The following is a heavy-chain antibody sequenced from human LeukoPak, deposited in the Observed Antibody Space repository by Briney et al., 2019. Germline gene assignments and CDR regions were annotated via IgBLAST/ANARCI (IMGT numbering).Heavy chain of an antibody. J-gene: IGHJ6*03. V-gene: IGHV1-2*02. CDR2: INPNSGGT. CDR3: ARDRRFVATTTALYYYYYMDV. CDR1: GYTFTSYA. Sequence: GASVKVSCKASGYTFTSYAMNWVRQAPGQGLEWMGWINPNSGGTNYAQKFQGRVTMTRDTSISTAYMELSRLRSDDTAVYYCARDRRFVATTTALYYYYYMDVWGKGTTVTVSS. D-gene: IGHD5-12*01.